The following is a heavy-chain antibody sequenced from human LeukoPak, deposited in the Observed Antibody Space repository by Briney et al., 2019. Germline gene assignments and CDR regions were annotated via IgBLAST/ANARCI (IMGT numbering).Heavy chain of an antibody. J-gene: IGHJ5*02. CDR2: IKEDGSEK. CDR3: AGRRITIFGEVIRSRRHYFDP. Sequence: GGSLRLSCGASGFTFSSYWMNWVRQAPGKGLEWVANIKEDGSEKYYVDSVKGRFTISRDNTKNSLYLQMNSLRAEDTAVYYCAGRRITIFGEVIRSRRHYFDPWGQGSLVTVSS. D-gene: IGHD3-3*01. CDR1: GFTFSSYW. V-gene: IGHV3-7*01.